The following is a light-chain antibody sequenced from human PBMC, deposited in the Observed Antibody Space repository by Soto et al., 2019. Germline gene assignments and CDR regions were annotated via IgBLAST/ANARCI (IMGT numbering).Light chain of an antibody. CDR1: SSDVGGYNY. CDR3: SSYTSSSTLV. V-gene: IGLV2-14*01. Sequence: QSALIQPASVSGSPGQSITISCTGTSSDVGGYNYVSWYQQHPGKAPKLMIYDVSNRPSGVSNRFSGSKSGNTASLTISGIQAEDEADYYCSSYTSSSTLVFGGGTKLTVL. CDR2: DVS. J-gene: IGLJ2*01.